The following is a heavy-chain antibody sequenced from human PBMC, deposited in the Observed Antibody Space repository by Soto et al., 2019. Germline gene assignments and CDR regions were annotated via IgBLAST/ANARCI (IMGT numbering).Heavy chain of an antibody. CDR3: ASEGAHYAPFDL. D-gene: IGHD3-16*01. V-gene: IGHV1-3*01. J-gene: IGHJ4*02. Sequence: QAPGQGLEWMGWINVGNGNTGYSRKFQGRVTNDRDMSATTAYIEVTSLTSEDTAIYYCASEGAHYAPFDLWGQGTLVTVSS. CDR2: INVGNGNT.